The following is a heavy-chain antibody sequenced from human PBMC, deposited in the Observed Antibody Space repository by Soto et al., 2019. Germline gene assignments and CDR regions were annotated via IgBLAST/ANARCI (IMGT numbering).Heavy chain of an antibody. CDR1: GFTFSSYA. Sequence: GGSLRLSCAASGFTFSSYAMSWVRQAPGKGLEWVSAIGGSGGSTYYADSVKGRFTISRDNSKNTLYLQMNSLRAEDTAAYYCGNSPWSYFFDYWGQGTLVSVSS. D-gene: IGHD2-8*01. CDR3: GNSPWSYFFDY. J-gene: IGHJ4*02. V-gene: IGHV3-23*01. CDR2: IGGSGGST.